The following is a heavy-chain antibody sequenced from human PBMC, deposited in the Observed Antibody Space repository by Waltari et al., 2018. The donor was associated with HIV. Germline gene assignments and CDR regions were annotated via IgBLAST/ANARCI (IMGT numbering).Heavy chain of an antibody. CDR2: MNPNSGNT. CDR3: SRGLHCTATSCLLYHGMDV. CDR1: GYSSSSYD. D-gene: IGHD2-2*01. Sequence: QVQLVQSGAAVKKPAASVKVSCEAFGYSSSSYDINWVRQATGQGLEWMGWMNPNSGNTGYAQKFQGRVNMTRNSSIRTAYMELSSLRSDDTAVYYCSRGLHCTATSCLLYHGMDVWGQGTAVSVSS. V-gene: IGHV1-8*01. J-gene: IGHJ6*02.